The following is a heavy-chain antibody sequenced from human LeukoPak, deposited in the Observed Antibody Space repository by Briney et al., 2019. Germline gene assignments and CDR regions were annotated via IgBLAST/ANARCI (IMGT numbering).Heavy chain of an antibody. CDR1: GGSISDYY. J-gene: IGHJ4*02. D-gene: IGHD2-21*02. V-gene: IGHV4-59*01. CDR2: IYSSGST. Sequence: SETLSLTCTVSGGSISDYYWSWIRQPPGKGLEWIGYIYSSGSTNYNPSLKSRVTISVDTSKNQFSLKLSSVTAADTAVYYCARFAYCGGHCWYYFDYWGQGSLVTVSS. CDR3: ARFAYCGGHCWYYFDY.